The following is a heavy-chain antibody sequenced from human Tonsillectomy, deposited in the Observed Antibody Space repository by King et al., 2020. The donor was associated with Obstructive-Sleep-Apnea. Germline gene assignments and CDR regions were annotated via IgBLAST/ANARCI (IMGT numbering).Heavy chain of an antibody. CDR1: GFSLSSSGMC. CDR2: VDWDDDK. J-gene: IGHJ6*02. V-gene: IGHV2-70*11. Sequence: VTLKESGPALVKSTQTLTLTCTFSGFSLSSSGMCVSWLRQPPGKALWCLARVDWDDDKYYIPSLKTRLTIPTDTSNNQVFLTMTNMDPVDTATYYCARTTRIIGPTGNYYPMDVWGQGTTVTVSS. CDR3: ARTTRIIGPTGNYYPMDV. D-gene: IGHD1-20*01.